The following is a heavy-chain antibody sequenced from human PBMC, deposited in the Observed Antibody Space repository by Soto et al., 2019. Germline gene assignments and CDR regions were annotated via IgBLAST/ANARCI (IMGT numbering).Heavy chain of an antibody. Sequence: QLQLPESGSGLVKPSQPLSLTCAASGGAISSGGYSWSWIRQPPGKGLEWIGYIYHSGSTYYNPSLKSRVTISVDRSKNQFSLKLSSGTAADTAGYYCARGPDRWGQGTLVTVSS. CDR1: GGAISSGGYS. J-gene: IGHJ5*02. CDR3: ARGPDR. CDR2: IYHSGST. V-gene: IGHV4-30-2*01.